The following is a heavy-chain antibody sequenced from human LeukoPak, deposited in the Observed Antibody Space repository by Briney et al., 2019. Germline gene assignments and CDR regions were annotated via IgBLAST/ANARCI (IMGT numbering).Heavy chain of an antibody. Sequence: GGSLRLSCAASGFTFSSYTMNWVRQAPGKGLEWVSAISGSGGSTYYADSVKGRFTISRDNSKNTLYLQMNSLRAEDTAVYYCAKDRMEGIQLLFLDYWGQGTLVTVSS. CDR1: GFTFSSYT. J-gene: IGHJ4*02. V-gene: IGHV3-23*01. CDR3: AKDRMEGIQLLFLDY. D-gene: IGHD5-18*01. CDR2: ISGSGGST.